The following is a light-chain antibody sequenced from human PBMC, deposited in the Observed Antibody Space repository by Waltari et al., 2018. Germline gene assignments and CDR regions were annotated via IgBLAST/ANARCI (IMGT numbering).Light chain of an antibody. J-gene: IGKJ1*01. Sequence: EIVMTQSPATLSVFPGERATLSCRASQSSRSNLAWYHHKPGQAPRLLIYGASTRATGIPARFSGSGSGTEFTLTISSLQSEDFAVYFCQQYDNWLGTFGQGTKVEIK. CDR3: QQYDNWLGT. CDR2: GAS. V-gene: IGKV3-15*01. CDR1: QSSRSN.